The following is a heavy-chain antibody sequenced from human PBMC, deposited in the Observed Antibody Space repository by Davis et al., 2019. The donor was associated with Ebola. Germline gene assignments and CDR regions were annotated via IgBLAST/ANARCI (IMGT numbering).Heavy chain of an antibody. CDR3: ATTYYYESSGYYYDGPYAFDV. CDR2: ISYDGSNK. CDR1: GFTFSSYG. V-gene: IGHV3-30*03. Sequence: GESLKISCAASGFTFSSYGMHWVRQAPGKGLEWVAVISYDGSNKYYADSVKGRFTISRDNSKNTLYLQMNSLRVEDTAVYYCATTYYYESSGYYYDGPYAFDVWGQGTMVTVSS. J-gene: IGHJ3*01. D-gene: IGHD3-22*01.